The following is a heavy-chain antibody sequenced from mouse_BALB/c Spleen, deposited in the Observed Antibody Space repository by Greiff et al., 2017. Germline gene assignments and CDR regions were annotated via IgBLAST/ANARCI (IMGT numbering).Heavy chain of an antibody. CDR1: GFTFSSYA. D-gene: IGHD1-1*01. CDR3: ARALITTGYYAMDY. J-gene: IGHJ4*01. Sequence: EVKLQESGGGLVKPGGSLKLSCAASGFTFSSYAMSWVRQTPEKRLEWVASISSGGSTYYPDSVKGRFTISRDNARNILYLQMSSLRSEDTAMYYCARALITTGYYAMDYWGQGTSVTVSS. CDR2: ISSGGST. V-gene: IGHV5-6-5*01.